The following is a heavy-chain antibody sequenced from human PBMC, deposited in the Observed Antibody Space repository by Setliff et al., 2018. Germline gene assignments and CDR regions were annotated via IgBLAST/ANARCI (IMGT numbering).Heavy chain of an antibody. D-gene: IGHD2-21*01. CDR1: GFSLSTSPVG. CDR2: IYWNDEK. J-gene: IGHJ4*02. V-gene: IGHV2-5*01. CDR3: AHIAGGGNSPRHDY. Sequence: SGPTLVNPTQTLTPTCTFSGFSLSTSPVGVGWIRQPPGKALEWLALIYWNDEKRYSPSLKSRLTITKDTSKNQVVLTMTNMDPVDTATYYCAHIAGGGNSPRHDYWGQGTLVTVSS.